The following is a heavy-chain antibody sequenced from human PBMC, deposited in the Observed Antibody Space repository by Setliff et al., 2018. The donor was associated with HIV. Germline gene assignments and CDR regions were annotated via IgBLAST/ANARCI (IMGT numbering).Heavy chain of an antibody. CDR3: AKTQTVITVYGPFDS. V-gene: IGHV3-23*01. CDR1: GFSFRSYA. J-gene: IGHJ4*02. Sequence: PGGSLRLSCAASGFSFRSYAVSWVRQAPGKGLEWVSVISGSGDITYYRESGKGRFTVSRDNSNNTVYLQMNSLRAEDTAMYYCAKTQTVITVYGPFDSWGQGTPVTVSS. D-gene: IGHD4-4*01. CDR2: ISGSGDIT.